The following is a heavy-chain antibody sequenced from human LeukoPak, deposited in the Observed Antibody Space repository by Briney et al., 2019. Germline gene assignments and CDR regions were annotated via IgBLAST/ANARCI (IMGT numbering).Heavy chain of an antibody. D-gene: IGHD1-26*01. CDR2: ISYDGSNK. V-gene: IGHV3-30*03. CDR3: ATSGRIKRDAFDI. J-gene: IGHJ3*02. CDR1: GFTFSSYG. Sequence: GRSLRLSCAASGFTFSSYGMHWVRQAPGKGLEWVAVISYDGSNKYYADSVKGRFTISRDNSKNTLYLQMNSQRAEDTAVYYCATSGRIKRDAFDIWGQGTMVTVSS.